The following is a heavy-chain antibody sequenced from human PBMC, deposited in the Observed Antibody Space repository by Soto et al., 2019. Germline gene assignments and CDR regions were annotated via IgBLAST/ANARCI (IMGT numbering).Heavy chain of an antibody. V-gene: IGHV3-13*01. J-gene: IGHJ3*02. D-gene: IGHD2-2*01. Sequence: VQLVESGGGLVQPGGSLRLSCAASGFTFSSYDMQWVRQATGKGLEWVSAIGTAGDTYYPASVKGRFTISRENAKNSLYLQMNSLRAGDTAVYCCARQLGYCSSTSCLGAFDIWGQGTMVTVSS. CDR3: ARQLGYCSSTSCLGAFDI. CDR1: GFTFSSYD. CDR2: IGTAGDT.